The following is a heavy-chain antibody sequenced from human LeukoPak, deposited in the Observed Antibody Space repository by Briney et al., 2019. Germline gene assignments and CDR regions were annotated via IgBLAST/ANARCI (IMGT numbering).Heavy chain of an antibody. V-gene: IGHV4-38-2*01. CDR1: GYSISSGYY. D-gene: IGHD3-3*01. CDR3: ARHQPTIFGVVINLDSFDY. J-gene: IGHJ4*02. Sequence: SETLSLTCAVSGYSISSGYYWGWIRQPPGKGLEWIGSIYHSGSTYYNPSLKSRVTISVDTSKNQFSLKLSSVTAADTAVYYCARHQPTIFGVVINLDSFDYWGQGTLVTVSS. CDR2: IYHSGST.